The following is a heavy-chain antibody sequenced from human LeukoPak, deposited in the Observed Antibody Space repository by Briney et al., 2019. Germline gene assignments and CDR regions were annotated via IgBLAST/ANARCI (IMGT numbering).Heavy chain of an antibody. V-gene: IGHV1-24*01. J-gene: IGHJ5*02. CDR2: FDPEDGET. CDR1: GYTLTELS. Sequence: ASVKVSCKVSGYTLTELSMHWVRQAPGKGLEWMGGFDPEDGETIYAQKFQGRVTMTGDTSTDTAYMELSSLRSEDTAVYYCATRHYDLRSGYYPFHPSGQGTLVTVSS. CDR3: ATRHYDLRSGYYPFHP. D-gene: IGHD3-3*01.